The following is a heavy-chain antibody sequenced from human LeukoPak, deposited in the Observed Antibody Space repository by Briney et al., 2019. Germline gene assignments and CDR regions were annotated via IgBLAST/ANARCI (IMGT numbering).Heavy chain of an antibody. V-gene: IGHV3-23*01. J-gene: IGHJ6*03. CDR2: ISGSGDRT. CDR1: GFAFNSYA. D-gene: IGHD3-10*01. CDR3: ARGGTNYYYMDV. Sequence: GGSLRLSCAASGFAFNSYAMSWVRQAPGKGLEWVSAISGSGDRTFYADSVKGRLTISRDNSKNTLYLQLNTVRAEDTALYYCARGGTNYYYMDVWGNGTTVTVSS.